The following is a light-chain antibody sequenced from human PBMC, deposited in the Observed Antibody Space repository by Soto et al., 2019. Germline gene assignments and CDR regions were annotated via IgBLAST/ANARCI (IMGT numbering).Light chain of an antibody. CDR3: QQSYSIPRT. V-gene: IGKV1-39*01. CDR2: AAS. J-gene: IGKJ1*01. CDR1: QSISSY. Sequence: DSQMTQSPSSLSASVGDRVTITCRASQSISSYLIWYQQKLGKAPKLLIYAASSLESGVPSRFSGSGSGTDFTLTISSLQPEDFATYYCQQSYSIPRTFGQVTNVDIK.